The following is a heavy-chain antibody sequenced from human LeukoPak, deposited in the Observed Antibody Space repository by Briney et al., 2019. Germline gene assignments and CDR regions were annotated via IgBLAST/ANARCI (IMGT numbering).Heavy chain of an antibody. CDR2: ISGSGGST. Sequence: AGGSLRLSCAASGFTFSSYAMSWVRQAPGKGLEWVSAISGSGGSTYYADSVKGRFTISRDNSKNTLYLQMNSLRAEDTAVYYCAKSDSSGYCLLSRVDVVGAFDIWGQGTMVTVSS. CDR3: AKSDSSGYCLLSRVDVVGAFDI. CDR1: GFTFSSYA. J-gene: IGHJ3*02. D-gene: IGHD3-22*01. V-gene: IGHV3-23*01.